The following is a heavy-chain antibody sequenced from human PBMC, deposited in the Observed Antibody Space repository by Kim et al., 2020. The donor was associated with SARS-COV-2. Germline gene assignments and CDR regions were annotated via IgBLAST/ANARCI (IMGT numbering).Heavy chain of an antibody. V-gene: IGHV3-66*01. Sequence: YAESVKGRFTISRDNTKNTLDLQMSSLRVEDTATYYCATDAGGGDHWGRGTLVTVSS. CDR3: ATDAGGGDH. J-gene: IGHJ4*02. D-gene: IGHD1-26*01.